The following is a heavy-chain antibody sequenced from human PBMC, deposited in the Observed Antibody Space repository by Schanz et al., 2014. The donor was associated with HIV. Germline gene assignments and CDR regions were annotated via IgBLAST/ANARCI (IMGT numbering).Heavy chain of an antibody. CDR2: IYSGGST. D-gene: IGHD6-19*01. CDR3: ARPFRSGWFEGIRNDAFDI. J-gene: IGHJ3*02. V-gene: IGHV3-53*01. Sequence: EVQLVESGGGLIQPGGSLRLSCAASGFTVSSSHMSWVRQAPGKGLEWVSVIYSGGSTYYADSVKGRFTISRDDSKNTLYLQMNSLRVEDTAVYYCARPFRSGWFEGIRNDAFDIWGQGTMVIVSS. CDR1: GFTVSSSH.